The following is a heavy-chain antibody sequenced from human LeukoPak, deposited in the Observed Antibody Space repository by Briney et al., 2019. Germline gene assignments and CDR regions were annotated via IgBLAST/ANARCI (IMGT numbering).Heavy chain of an antibody. CDR2: IYHSGST. D-gene: IGHD3-3*01. CDR3: ARGQGFFYFDY. J-gene: IGHJ4*02. V-gene: IGHV4-38-2*02. Sequence: SETLSLTCTVSGGSISSGYYWGWIRQPPGKGLEWIGSIYHSGSTYYNPSLKSRVTISVDTSKNQFSLKLSSVTAADTAVYYCARGQGFFYFDYWGQGTLVTVSS. CDR1: GGSISSGYY.